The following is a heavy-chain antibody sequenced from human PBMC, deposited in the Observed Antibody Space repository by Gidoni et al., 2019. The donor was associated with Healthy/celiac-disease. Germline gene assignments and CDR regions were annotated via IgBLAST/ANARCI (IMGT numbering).Heavy chain of an antibody. CDR1: GGSISSSSYY. D-gene: IGHD6-6*01. V-gene: IGHV4-39*01. CDR3: ARNLYSSSPGGDLGY. J-gene: IGHJ4*02. CDR2: IYYSGST. Sequence: QLQLQESGPGLVKPSETLSLTCTVAGGSISSSSYYWGWIRQPPGKGLEWIGSIYYSGSTYYNPSLKSRVTISVDTSKNQFSLKLSSVTAADTAVYYCARNLYSSSPGGDLGYWGQGTLVTVSS.